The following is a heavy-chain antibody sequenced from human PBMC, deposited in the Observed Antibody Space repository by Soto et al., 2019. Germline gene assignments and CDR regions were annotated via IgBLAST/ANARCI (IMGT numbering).Heavy chain of an antibody. CDR1: GFIFNTYT. D-gene: IGHD3-16*01. Sequence: EVLLVESGGGLVKPGGSLTLSCAASGFIFNTYTINWVRQAPGKGLEWVASISSSSKDKFYADSVKARFSVSRDNAKNSAYLHMSSLGAGDTALYYRARGSWGGDGIDVWGQGTTVTVSS. J-gene: IGHJ6*02. V-gene: IGHV3-21*01. CDR2: ISSSSKDK. CDR3: ARGSWGGDGIDV.